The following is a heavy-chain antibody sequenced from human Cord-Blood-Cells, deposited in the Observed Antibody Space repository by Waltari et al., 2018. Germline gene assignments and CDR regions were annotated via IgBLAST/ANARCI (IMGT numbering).Heavy chain of an antibody. Sequence: EVQLVESGGGLIQPGGSLRLSCAASGFTVSSTYMSWVRQAPGKGLEWVSVIYSGGSTYYADSVKGRFTISRDNSKNTLYLQMNSLRAEDTAVYYCARDWARDAFDIWGQGTMVTVSS. J-gene: IGHJ3*02. V-gene: IGHV3-53*01. CDR3: ARDWARDAFDI. D-gene: IGHD3-16*01. CDR1: GFTVSSTY. CDR2: IYSGGST.